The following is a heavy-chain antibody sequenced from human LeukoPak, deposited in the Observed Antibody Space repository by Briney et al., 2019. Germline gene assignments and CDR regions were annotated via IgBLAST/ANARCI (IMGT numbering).Heavy chain of an antibody. J-gene: IGHJ4*02. V-gene: IGHV3-21*01. CDR1: GFTFSSYT. CDR3: ARDKEADYGSGDYNY. D-gene: IGHD3-10*01. CDR2: ISSSSSHI. Sequence: KPGGSLRLSCAASGFTFSSYTMNWVRQAPGKGLEWVSCISSSSSHIYYAGSVKGRFTISRDNAKNSLYLQMNSLRAEDTAVYYCARDKEADYGSGDYNYWGQGTLVTVSS.